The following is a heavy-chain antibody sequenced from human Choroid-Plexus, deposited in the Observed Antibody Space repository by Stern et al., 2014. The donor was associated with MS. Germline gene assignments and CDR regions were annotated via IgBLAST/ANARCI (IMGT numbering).Heavy chain of an antibody. J-gene: IGHJ5*02. CDR2: VSYDGSDK. V-gene: IGHV3-30*18. D-gene: IGHD3-10*01. CDR3: AKDRHYLTYFFDH. CDR1: GFTFGSCA. Sequence: VQLEESGGGVVQPGRPLRLSCVASGFTFGSCAMHWVRQAPGKGLEWVAGVSYDGSDKYYADSLKGRFTISRDNSQNTLYMQMSSLRPEDTAVYYCAKDRHYLTYFFDHWGQGSLVTVSS.